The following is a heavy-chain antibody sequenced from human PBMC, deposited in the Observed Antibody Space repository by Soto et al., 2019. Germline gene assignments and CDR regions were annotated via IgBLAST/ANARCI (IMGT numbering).Heavy chain of an antibody. Sequence: QLQLQESGPGLVKPSETLSLTCTVSGGSISSSSYYWGWIRQPPGQGLEWIGSLYYSGSTYYNPSLKSRFTISVDTSKNQFSLKLSSVTAAETAVYYCASSIAAAGAPFFDYWGQGTLVTVSS. CDR1: GGSISSSSYY. J-gene: IGHJ4*02. V-gene: IGHV4-39*01. D-gene: IGHD6-13*01. CDR2: LYYSGST. CDR3: ASSIAAAGAPFFDY.